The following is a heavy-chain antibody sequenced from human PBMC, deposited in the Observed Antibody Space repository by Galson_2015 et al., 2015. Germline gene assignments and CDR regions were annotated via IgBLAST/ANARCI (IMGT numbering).Heavy chain of an antibody. D-gene: IGHD6-19*01. CDR1: GFTFDDYV. CDR2: ISWNSNTI. V-gene: IGHV3-9*01. J-gene: IGHJ4*02. Sequence: SLRLSCAASGFTFDDYVMHWVRHAPGKGLEWVSGISWNSNTIGYADSVKGRFTISRDNAKNSLYLQMNSLRPEDTALYYCAKGVIAVASGFDFWGQGTLVTVSS. CDR3: AKGVIAVASGFDF.